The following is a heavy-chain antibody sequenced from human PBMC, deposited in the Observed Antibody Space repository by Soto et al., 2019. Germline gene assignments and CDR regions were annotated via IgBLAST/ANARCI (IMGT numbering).Heavy chain of an antibody. CDR3: ARDDYKDGGNNWFDP. V-gene: IGHV4-4*07. CDR1: GGSITNYY. CDR2: MYTKERT. D-gene: IGHD3-16*01. Sequence: QVQLQQSGPGLAKASETLSLTCTVSGGSITNYYWSWIRQPAGKGLEWIGRMYTKERTNYNLSFKSRVTMSVDTSKNQFSLKLNAVTAADTAVYYCARDDYKDGGNNWFDPWGQGTLVTVSS. J-gene: IGHJ5*02.